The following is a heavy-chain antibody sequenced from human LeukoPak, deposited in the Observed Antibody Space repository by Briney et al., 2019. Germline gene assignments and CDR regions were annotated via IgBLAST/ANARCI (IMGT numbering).Heavy chain of an antibody. Sequence: SETLSLTCTVSGDSISTYYWSWIRQPPGKGLEWIGYIYYSGRTNYNPSLKSRVTITVDTSKNQFSLKLSSVTAADTAVYYCARHYDYYGSGTYFDYWGQGTLVTVSS. D-gene: IGHD3-10*01. V-gene: IGHV4-59*01. J-gene: IGHJ4*02. CDR2: IYYSGRT. CDR3: ARHYDYYGSGTYFDY. CDR1: GDSISTYY.